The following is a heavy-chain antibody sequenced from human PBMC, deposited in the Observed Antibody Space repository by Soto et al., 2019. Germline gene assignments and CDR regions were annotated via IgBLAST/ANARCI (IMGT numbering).Heavy chain of an antibody. CDR1: GFTVSSNY. CDR3: ARSRGYCSSTSCYYMDV. CDR2: IYSGGST. Sequence: GGSLRLSCAASGFTVSSNYMSWVRQAPGKGLEWVSVIYSGGSTYYADSVKGRFTISRDNSKNTLYLQMNSLRAEDTAVYYCARSRGYCSSTSCYYMDVWGKGTTVTVSS. D-gene: IGHD2-2*01. V-gene: IGHV3-66*01. J-gene: IGHJ6*03.